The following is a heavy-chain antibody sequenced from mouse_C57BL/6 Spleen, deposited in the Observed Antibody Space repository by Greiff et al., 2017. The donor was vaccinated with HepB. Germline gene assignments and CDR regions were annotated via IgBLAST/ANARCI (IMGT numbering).Heavy chain of an antibody. Sequence: QVQLQQSGAELARPGASVKLSCKASGYTFTSYGISWVKQRTGQGLEWIGEIYPRSGNTYYNEKFKGKATLTADKSSSTAYMELRSLTSEDSAVYFCARERVYGSSPHWYFDVWGTGTTVTVSS. V-gene: IGHV1-81*01. CDR2: IYPRSGNT. CDR3: ARERVYGSSPHWYFDV. J-gene: IGHJ1*03. CDR1: GYTFTSYG. D-gene: IGHD1-1*01.